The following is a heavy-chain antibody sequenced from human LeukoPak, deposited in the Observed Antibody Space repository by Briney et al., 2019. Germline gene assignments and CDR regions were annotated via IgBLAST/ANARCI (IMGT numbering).Heavy chain of an antibody. D-gene: IGHD3-16*02. CDR3: ARIYGLYQEAMDV. CDR2: IYYSGST. Sequence: SETLSLTCTVSGGSISSGGYYWSWIRQHPGKGLEWIGYIYYSGSTYYNPSLKSRVTISVDTSKNQFSLKLSSVTAADTAVYYCARIYGLYQEAMDVWGPGITVTVSS. J-gene: IGHJ6*02. V-gene: IGHV4-31*03. CDR1: GGSISSGGYY.